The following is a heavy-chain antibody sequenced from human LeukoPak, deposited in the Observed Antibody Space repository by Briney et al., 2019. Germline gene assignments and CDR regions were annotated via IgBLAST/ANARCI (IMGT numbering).Heavy chain of an antibody. D-gene: IGHD3-10*01. CDR2: IYTSGST. CDR3: ARYESSSAPLLWFGELRPAAFDI. Sequence: KASETLSLTCTVSGGSISSYYWSWIRQPAGKGLEWIGRIYTSGSTNYNPSLKSRVTMSVDTSKNQFSLKLSSVTAADTAVYYCARYESSSAPLLWFGELRPAAFDIWGQGTMVTVSS. J-gene: IGHJ3*02. CDR1: GGSISSYY. V-gene: IGHV4-4*07.